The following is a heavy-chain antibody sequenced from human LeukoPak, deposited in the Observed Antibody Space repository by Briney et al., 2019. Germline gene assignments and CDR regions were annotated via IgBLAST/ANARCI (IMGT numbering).Heavy chain of an antibody. V-gene: IGHV3-23*01. CDR2: ISGSGGST. J-gene: IGHJ4*02. Sequence: GGSLRLSCAASGFTFDIYAMSWVRQAPGKGLEWVSGISGSGGSTYYADSVKGRFTISRDNSKNTLYLQMNSLRAEDTAVYYCAKGRGLRYFDWPSDYWGQGTLVTVSS. CDR3: AKGRGLRYFDWPSDY. D-gene: IGHD3-9*01. CDR1: GFTFDIYA.